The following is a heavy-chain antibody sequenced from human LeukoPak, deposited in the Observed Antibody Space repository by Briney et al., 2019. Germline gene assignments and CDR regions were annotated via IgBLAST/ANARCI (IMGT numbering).Heavy chain of an antibody. J-gene: IGHJ4*02. Sequence: RSGGSLRLSCVASGFTFSSYEMQWVRQAPGKGLEWVSYIGNSGRTIHHADSAKGRFTISRDNAKSSLFLHMISLRAEDTAVYYCARGDNSSTWNYSFDYWAQGTLVTVSS. CDR2: IGNSGRTI. D-gene: IGHD6-13*01. V-gene: IGHV3-48*03. CDR1: GFTFSSYE. CDR3: ARGDNSSTWNYSFDY.